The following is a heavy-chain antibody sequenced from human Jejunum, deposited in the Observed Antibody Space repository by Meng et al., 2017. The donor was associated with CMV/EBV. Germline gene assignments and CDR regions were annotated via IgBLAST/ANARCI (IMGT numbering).Heavy chain of an antibody. Sequence: CAASGFTFTNALMNWVRQAPGKGLEWVGRIDSKTAGGTTDFAAPVKGRFSISRDDSLNTVYLQMSSLKTDDTAVYYCSYGADFYFDYWGQGALVTVSS. J-gene: IGHJ4*02. V-gene: IGHV3-15*07. D-gene: IGHD4-17*01. CDR2: IDSKTAGGTT. CDR3: SYGADFYFDY. CDR1: GFTFTNAL.